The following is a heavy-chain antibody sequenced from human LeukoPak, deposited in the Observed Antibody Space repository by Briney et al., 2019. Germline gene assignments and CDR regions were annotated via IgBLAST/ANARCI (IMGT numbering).Heavy chain of an antibody. V-gene: IGHV1-18*01. CDR1: GYTFTSYG. CDR2: ISAYNGNT. CDR3: ARDSGYIITEYFQH. Sequence: ASVKVSCKASGYTFTSYGISWVRQAPGQGLEWMGWISAYNGNTNYAQKLQGRVTMTTDTSTSTAYMELRSLRSDDSAVYYCARDSGYIITEYFQHWGQGTLVTVSS. J-gene: IGHJ1*01. D-gene: IGHD6-25*01.